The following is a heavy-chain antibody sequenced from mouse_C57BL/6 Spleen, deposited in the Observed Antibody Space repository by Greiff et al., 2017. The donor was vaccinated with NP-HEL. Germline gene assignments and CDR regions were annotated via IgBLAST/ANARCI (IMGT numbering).Heavy chain of an antibody. D-gene: IGHD3-2*02. Sequence: VQLQQSGPELVKPGASVKMSCKASGYTFTDYDMHWVKQSHGKSLEWIGYINPNNGGTSYNEKLKGKGTLTVNKTSSTAYMELRSLTSEESAAYYCARGGSSGYWFAYWGQGTLVTVSA. CDR3: ARGGSSGYWFAY. CDR1: GYTFTDYD. J-gene: IGHJ3*01. V-gene: IGHV1-22*01. CDR2: INPNNGGT.